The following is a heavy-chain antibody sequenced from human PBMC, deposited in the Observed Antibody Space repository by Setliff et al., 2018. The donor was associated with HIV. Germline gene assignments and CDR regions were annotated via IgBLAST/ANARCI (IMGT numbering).Heavy chain of an antibody. CDR3: ARVVRQVPASYYYYYYMDV. CDR1: GGSISTYY. D-gene: IGHD2-2*01. CDR2: IYYSGST. V-gene: IGHV4-59*01. J-gene: IGHJ6*03. Sequence: PSETLSLTCSVSGGSISTYYWSWIRQPPGQGLEWIGYIYYSGSTNYNPSLKSRVTISVNKSKNQFSLKLRSVTAADTAVYYCARVVRQVPASYYYYYYMDVWG.